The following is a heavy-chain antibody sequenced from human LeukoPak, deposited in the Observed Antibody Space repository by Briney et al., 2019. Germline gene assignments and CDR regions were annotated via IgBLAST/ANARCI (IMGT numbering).Heavy chain of an antibody. V-gene: IGHV3-21*01. J-gene: IGHJ4*02. CDR3: ARDSRWLRLTLPYLPAQLDY. Sequence: KAGGSLRLSCAASGFTFSSYSMNWVRQAPGKGLEWVSSISSSSSYIYYADSVKGRFTISRDNAKNSLYLQMNSLRAEDTAVYYCARDSRWLRLTLPYLPAQLDYWGQGTLVTVSS. D-gene: IGHD5-12*01. CDR1: GFTFSSYS. CDR2: ISSSSSYI.